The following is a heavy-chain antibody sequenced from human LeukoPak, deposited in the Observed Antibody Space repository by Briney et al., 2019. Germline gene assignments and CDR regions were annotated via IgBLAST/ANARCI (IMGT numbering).Heavy chain of an antibody. J-gene: IGHJ4*02. Sequence: GGSLRLSCAASGFTFDDYAMHWVRQAPGKGLEWVSAISGSGGSTYYADSVKGRFTISRDNSKNTLYLQMNSLRAEDTAVYYCAKVSLVVPLYYFDCWGQGTLVTVSS. V-gene: IGHV3-23*01. CDR1: GFTFDDYA. CDR2: ISGSGGST. D-gene: IGHD2-2*01. CDR3: AKVSLVVPLYYFDC.